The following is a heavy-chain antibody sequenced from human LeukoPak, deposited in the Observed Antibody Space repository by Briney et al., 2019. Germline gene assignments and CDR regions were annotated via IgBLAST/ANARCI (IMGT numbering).Heavy chain of an antibody. CDR3: AREAYGPGNYPIDL. V-gene: IGHV3-7*01. CDR1: GFTLSSFW. Sequence: GGSLRLSCATSGFTLSSFWMSWVRQTPGKGLEWVANIKQDGRERYYVDSVKGRFTISRDNAKNSLFLQMNSLRAEDTAVYYCAREAYGPGNYPIDLWGQGTLVTVSS. CDR2: IKQDGRER. J-gene: IGHJ5*02. D-gene: IGHD3-10*01.